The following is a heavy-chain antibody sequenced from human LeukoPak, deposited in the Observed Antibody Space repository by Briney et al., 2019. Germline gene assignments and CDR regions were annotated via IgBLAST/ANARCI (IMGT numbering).Heavy chain of an antibody. J-gene: IGHJ4*02. CDR2: INSDGSST. D-gene: IGHD3-10*01. CDR1: GFTFSSYW. V-gene: IGHV3-74*01. CDR3: AKDPMVRGLTYDY. Sequence: GGSLRLSCAASGFTFSSYWMHWVRQAPGKGLVWVSRINSDGSSTSYADSVKGRFTISRDNSKNTLYLQMNSLRAEDTAVYYCAKDPMVRGLTYDYWGQGTLVTVSS.